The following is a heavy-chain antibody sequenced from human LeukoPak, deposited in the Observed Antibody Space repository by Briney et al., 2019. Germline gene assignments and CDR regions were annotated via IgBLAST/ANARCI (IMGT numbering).Heavy chain of an antibody. J-gene: IGHJ3*01. Sequence: PGRSLRLSCAASGFTFGTYEMHWVRQAPGKGLEWVAVISHDGNDQYYADSVKGRFTISRDNSKNALYLQMNSLRLEDTAVYYCARDRDCSRTSCFNAFDVWGQGTMAIVSS. D-gene: IGHD2-2*01. CDR3: ARDRDCSRTSCFNAFDV. CDR2: ISHDGNDQ. CDR1: GFTFGTYE. V-gene: IGHV3-30*04.